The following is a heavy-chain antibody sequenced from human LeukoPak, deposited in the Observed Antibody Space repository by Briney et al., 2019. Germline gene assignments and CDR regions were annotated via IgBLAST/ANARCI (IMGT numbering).Heavy chain of an antibody. D-gene: IGHD3-22*01. CDR2: IKQDGSEK. J-gene: IGHJ5*02. CDR3: ARDGDYYGSSGYDP. Sequence: GGSLRLSCAASGFTFSSYWMSWVRQAPGKGLEWVANIKQDGSEKYYVDSVKGRFTISRDNAKNSLYLQMNSLRAEDTAVYYCARDGDYYGSSGYDPWGQGTLVTVSS. V-gene: IGHV3-7*01. CDR1: GFTFSSYW.